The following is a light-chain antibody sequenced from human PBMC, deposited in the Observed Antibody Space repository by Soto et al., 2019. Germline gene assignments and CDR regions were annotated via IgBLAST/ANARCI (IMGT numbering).Light chain of an antibody. CDR3: QQLTSYPRST. CDR1: QSISSW. Sequence: DIQMTQSPSTLSAPVGDTVTVTCRASQSISSWLAWYQQKPGKAPKLLIYAASTLQTGVPSRFSGSGSGTEFTLTISSLQPEDFATYHCQQLTSYPRSTFGQGTKVDIK. CDR2: AAS. V-gene: IGKV1-5*01. J-gene: IGKJ1*01.